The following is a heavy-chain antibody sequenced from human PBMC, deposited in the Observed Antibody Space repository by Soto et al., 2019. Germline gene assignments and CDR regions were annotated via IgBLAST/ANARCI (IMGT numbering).Heavy chain of an antibody. V-gene: IGHV3-23*01. J-gene: IGHJ5*01. CDR1: GFTFSFYA. Sequence: GGSLRLSCAASGFTFSFYAMSWVRQAPGKGLEWVSAISGSGSATYYADSVKGRFTISRDDSKRTLYLQMNSLRDEDTAIFYCTKDSFGGGDYGWFDSWGQGTLVTVSS. CDR2: ISGSGSAT. CDR3: TKDSFGGGDYGWFDS. D-gene: IGHD4-17*01.